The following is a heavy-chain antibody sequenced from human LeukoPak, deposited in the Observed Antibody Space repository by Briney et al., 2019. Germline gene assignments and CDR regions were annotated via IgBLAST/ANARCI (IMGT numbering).Heavy chain of an antibody. V-gene: IGHV3-23*01. CDR2: LSDSGGST. CDR3: AKGGPFSTRMTTVTPFDY. J-gene: IGHJ4*02. CDR1: GFTFSVYV. D-gene: IGHD4-17*01. Sequence: GGSLRLSCAACGFTFSVYVMTWVREAPGKGLEGVSNLSDSGGSTYSGDPVKGRFTISRDNSKNTLYLQMNILRAEDTAVYYCAKGGPFSTRMTTVTPFDYWGQGTLVTVSS.